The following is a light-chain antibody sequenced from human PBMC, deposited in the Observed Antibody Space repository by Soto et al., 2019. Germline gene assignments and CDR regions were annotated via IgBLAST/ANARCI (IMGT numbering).Light chain of an antibody. CDR2: AAS. CDR1: QGISSY. CDR3: QQLNSYQFT. Sequence: DIQLTQSPSFLSASVGDRVTITCRASQGISSYLAWYQQKPGKAPKLLIYAASTLQSAVPSRFSGSGSGTEFTLTISSLQPEDFATYYCQQLNSYQFTFGPGTKVDIK. J-gene: IGKJ3*01. V-gene: IGKV1-9*01.